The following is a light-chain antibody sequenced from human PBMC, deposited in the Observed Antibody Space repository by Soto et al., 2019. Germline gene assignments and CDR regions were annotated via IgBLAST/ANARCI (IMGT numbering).Light chain of an antibody. CDR2: DVS. J-gene: IGLJ1*01. CDR3: CSYAGSYTHV. Sequence: QSALTQPRSVSGSPGQSVTFSCTGTSSDVGGYNYVSWYQQHPGKAPKLMIYDVSKRPSGVPDRFSGSKSGNTASLTISGLQAEDEADYYCCSYAGSYTHVFGPGTKVTVL. V-gene: IGLV2-11*01. CDR1: SSDVGGYNY.